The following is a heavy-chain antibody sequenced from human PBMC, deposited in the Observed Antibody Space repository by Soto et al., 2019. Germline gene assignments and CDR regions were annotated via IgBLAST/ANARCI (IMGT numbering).Heavy chain of an antibody. D-gene: IGHD4-17*01. CDR1: GFTFSGSA. J-gene: IGHJ3*02. Sequence: EVQLVESGGGLVQPGGSLKLSCAASGFTFSGSAMHWVRQASGKGLEWVGRIRSKANSYATAYAASVKGRLTISRDDSKNTAYLQMNRLKTEDTAFYYCTRTMTTAAFDIWGQGTVVTVSS. V-gene: IGHV3-73*02. CDR3: TRTMTTAAFDI. CDR2: IRSKANSYAT.